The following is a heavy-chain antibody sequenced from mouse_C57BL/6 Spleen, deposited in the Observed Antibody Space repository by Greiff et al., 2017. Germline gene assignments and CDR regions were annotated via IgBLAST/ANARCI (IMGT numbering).Heavy chain of an antibody. CDR3: ARRSFKLTGYAMDY. CDR1: GFTFSDYG. Sequence: EVQGVESGGGLVKPGGSLKLSCAASGFTFSDYGMHWVRQAPEKGLEWVAYISSGSSTIYYADTVKGRFTIYRDNAKNTLFLQMTSLRSEDTAMYYCARRSFKLTGYAMDYWGQGTSATVSS. D-gene: IGHD4-1*01. J-gene: IGHJ4*01. V-gene: IGHV5-17*01. CDR2: ISSGSSTI.